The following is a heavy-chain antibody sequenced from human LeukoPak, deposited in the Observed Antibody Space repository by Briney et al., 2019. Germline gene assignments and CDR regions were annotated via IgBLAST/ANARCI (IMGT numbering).Heavy chain of an antibody. CDR1: GDTFTSYD. J-gene: IGHJ5*02. V-gene: IGHV1-18*01. CDR3: AREPMNGEFDP. Sequence: ASVKVSCKASGDTFTSYDISWVRQAPGQGLAWMGWISAYNGNTNYAQKLQGRVTMTTDTSTSTAYMELRSLRSDDTAVYYCAREPMNGEFDPWGQGTLVTVSS. CDR2: ISAYNGNT. D-gene: IGHD3-10*01.